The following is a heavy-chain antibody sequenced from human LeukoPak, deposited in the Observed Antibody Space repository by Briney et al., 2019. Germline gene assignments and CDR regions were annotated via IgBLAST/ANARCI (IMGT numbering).Heavy chain of an antibody. CDR2: INHSGST. CDR1: GGSFSGYY. D-gene: IGHD5-12*01. V-gene: IGHV4-34*01. Sequence: SETLSLTCAVYGGSFSGYYWSWIRQPPGKGLEWNGEINHSGSTNYNPSLKSRVTISVDTSKNQFSLKLSSVTAADTAVYYCARGPKWLRQYYFDYWGQGTLVTVSS. CDR3: ARGPKWLRQYYFDY. J-gene: IGHJ4*02.